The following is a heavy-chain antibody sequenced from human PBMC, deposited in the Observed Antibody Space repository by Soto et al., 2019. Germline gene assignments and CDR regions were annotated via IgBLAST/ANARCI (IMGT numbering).Heavy chain of an antibody. V-gene: IGHV3-74*01. CDR2: INSDGSIT. CDR1: GFTFSSYW. CDR3: ARQEGAAFYSDGMDV. Sequence: EVQLVESGGGLVQPGGSRRPSFPPSGFTFSSYWMHWVRQAPGKGLVGVSSINSDGSITGYADSVKGGFTIPRDNAKNTLYLHMNSLRAEDTAVYYCARQEGAAFYSDGMDVWGQGTTVTVSS. J-gene: IGHJ6*02.